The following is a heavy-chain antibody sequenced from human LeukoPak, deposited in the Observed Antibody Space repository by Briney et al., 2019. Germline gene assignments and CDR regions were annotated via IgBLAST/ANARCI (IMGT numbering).Heavy chain of an antibody. D-gene: IGHD6-25*01. CDR1: GGFSICYY. V-gene: IGHV4-59*12. Sequence: SETLSLACSVSGGFSICYYWSWVRQPLGKGLEWLGHIFYSGHSNYNASLTSRIRMSVDTSKAQFSLELASVTAADTAVYYCARIDPLGFFDQWGPGILVTVSS. J-gene: IGHJ4*02. CDR2: IFYSGHS. CDR3: ARIDPLGFFDQ.